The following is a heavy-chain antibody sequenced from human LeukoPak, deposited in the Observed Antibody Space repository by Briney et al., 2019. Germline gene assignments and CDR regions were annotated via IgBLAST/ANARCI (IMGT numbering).Heavy chain of an antibody. V-gene: IGHV4-38-2*02. Sequence: SETLSLTCTVAGYSISSGYYWGWIRQSPGKGLEWIGSVHQSGSTYYNPSLKSRVSISLDTSKNQFSLKLTSVTAADTAVDYCARVVWFGEYYFDYCGQGTLVTVSS. CDR1: GYSISSGYY. CDR3: ARVVWFGEYYFDY. CDR2: VHQSGST. J-gene: IGHJ4*02. D-gene: IGHD3-10*01.